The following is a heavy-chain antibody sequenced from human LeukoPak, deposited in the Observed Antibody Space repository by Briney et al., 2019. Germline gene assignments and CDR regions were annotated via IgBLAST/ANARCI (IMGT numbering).Heavy chain of an antibody. CDR1: GGSISSSSYY. D-gene: IGHD4-23*01. CDR3: ASDYGGNPRFDY. CDR2: VHYSGST. J-gene: IGHJ4*02. Sequence: SETLSLTCTVSGGSISSSSYYWGWIRQPPGKGLEWIGSVHYSGSTKYNPSLKSRVTISVDTSKNQFSLKLSSVTAADTAVYYCASDYGGNPRFDYWGQGTLVTVSS. V-gene: IGHV4-39*07.